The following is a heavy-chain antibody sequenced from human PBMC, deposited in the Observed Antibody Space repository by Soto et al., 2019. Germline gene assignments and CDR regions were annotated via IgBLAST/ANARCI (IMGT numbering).Heavy chain of an antibody. J-gene: IGHJ4*02. D-gene: IGHD2-8*01. V-gene: IGHV3-23*01. Sequence: GGSLSLSCAASGLTFSSYAMSWVRQAPGKGLEWVSAISGSGGSTYYADSVKGRFTNSRDNSKNTQYLQMNSLRAEDTDVYYCAKVSWVGQDIVLMKGYFDYWGQGTLVTVSS. CDR1: GLTFSSYA. CDR3: AKVSWVGQDIVLMKGYFDY. CDR2: ISGSGGST.